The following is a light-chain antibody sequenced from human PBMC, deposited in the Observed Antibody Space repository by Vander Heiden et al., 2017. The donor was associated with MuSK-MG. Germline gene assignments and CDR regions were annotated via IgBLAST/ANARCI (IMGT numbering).Light chain of an antibody. Sequence: EIVLTQSPATLSLSPGESATLSCRASQSVKNYLAWYQQKPGQAPRLLIYDASNRAPGIPARFSGSGSGTDFTLTISSLEPEDFAVYYCQQRSNWPKTFGQGTKVEVK. V-gene: IGKV3-11*01. CDR2: DAS. J-gene: IGKJ1*01. CDR1: QSVKNY. CDR3: QQRSNWPKT.